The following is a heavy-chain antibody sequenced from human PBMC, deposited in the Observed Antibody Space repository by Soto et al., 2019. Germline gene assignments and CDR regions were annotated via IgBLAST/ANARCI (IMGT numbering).Heavy chain of an antibody. CDR1: GYTFTTYY. Sequence: ASVKVSCKASGYTFTTYYMHWVRQAPGQGLEWMGIISPIDGGARYVQKFQGRVTMARDTSASTVYMELSSLRSEDTAVYYCARQTEMPTNPASFDYWGQGTLVTVSS. CDR3: ARQTEMPTNPASFDY. CDR2: ISPIDGGA. D-gene: IGHD1-1*01. J-gene: IGHJ4*02. V-gene: IGHV1-46*01.